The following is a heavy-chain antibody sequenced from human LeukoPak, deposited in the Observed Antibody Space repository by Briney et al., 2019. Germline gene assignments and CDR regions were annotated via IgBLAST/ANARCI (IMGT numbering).Heavy chain of an antibody. Sequence: GGSLRLSCAASGFTFSSYWMSWVRQAPGKGLEWVANINEDGSDKYYVDSVKGRFTISRDNAKNSLYLQMNILRAEDTAVYYCARVPNYYDSSGTGEYFDYWGQGTLVTVSS. CDR3: ARVPNYYDSSGTGEYFDY. J-gene: IGHJ4*02. CDR1: GFTFSSYW. D-gene: IGHD3-22*01. CDR2: INEDGSDK. V-gene: IGHV3-7*01.